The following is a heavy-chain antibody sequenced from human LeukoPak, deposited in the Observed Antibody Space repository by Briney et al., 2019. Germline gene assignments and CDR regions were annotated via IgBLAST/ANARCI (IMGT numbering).Heavy chain of an antibody. D-gene: IGHD2-15*01. CDR3: TRSGGSLLGY. CDR2: ISSSGSTI. Sequence: PGGSLRLSCGASGFTFSSYEMNWVRQAPGKGLEWVSYISSSGSTIYYADSVKGRFTISRDNAKNSLYLQMNSLRAEDTAVYYCTRSGGSLLGYWGQGTLVTVSS. J-gene: IGHJ4*02. CDR1: GFTFSSYE. V-gene: IGHV3-48*03.